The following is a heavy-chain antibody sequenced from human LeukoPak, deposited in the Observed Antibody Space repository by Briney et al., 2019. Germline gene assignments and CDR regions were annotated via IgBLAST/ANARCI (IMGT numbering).Heavy chain of an antibody. D-gene: IGHD3-16*01. V-gene: IGHV3-30*02. J-gene: IGHJ4*02. CDR1: GFTFSSYG. Sequence: PGGSLRLSCAASGFTFSSYGMHWVRQAPGKGLEWVAFIRYDGSNKYYADSVKGRFTISRDNAKNTLYLQMNSLRAEDTAVYYCARDRHDYFDYWGQGTLVTVSS. CDR3: ARDRHDYFDY. CDR2: IRYDGSNK.